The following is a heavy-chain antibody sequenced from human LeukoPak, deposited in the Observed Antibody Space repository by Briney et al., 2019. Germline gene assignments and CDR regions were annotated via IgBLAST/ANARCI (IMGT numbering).Heavy chain of an antibody. V-gene: IGHV3-23*01. CDR1: GFTFSSYA. CDR2: ISGSGGST. D-gene: IGHD3-22*01. Sequence: GGSLRLSCAASGFTFSSYAMSWVRQAPGKGLEWVSAISGSGGSTYYADSVKGRFTISRDNSKNTLYLQMNGLRAEDTAVYYCAKVEVDYYDSSGYFDYWGQGTLVTVSS. CDR3: AKVEVDYYDSSGYFDY. J-gene: IGHJ4*02.